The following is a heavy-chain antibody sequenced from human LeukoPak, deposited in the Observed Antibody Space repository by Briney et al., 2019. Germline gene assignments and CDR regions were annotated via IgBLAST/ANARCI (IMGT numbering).Heavy chain of an antibody. J-gene: IGHJ4*02. CDR3: ASSPFPYSAPGLFDY. Sequence: ASVKVSCKASGYTFTSYGISWVRQAPGQGLEWMGWISAYNGNTNYAQKFQGRVTITADESTSTAYMELSSLRSEDTAVYYCASSPFPYSAPGLFDYWGQGTLVTVSS. V-gene: IGHV1-18*01. CDR1: GYTFTSYG. CDR2: ISAYNGNT. D-gene: IGHD1-26*01.